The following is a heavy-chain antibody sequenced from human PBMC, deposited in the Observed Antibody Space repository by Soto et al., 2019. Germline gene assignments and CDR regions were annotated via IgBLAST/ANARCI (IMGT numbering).Heavy chain of an antibody. J-gene: IGHJ6*02. CDR3: ARECLYGMDV. Sequence: EVQLVESGGGLVQPGGSLRLSCAASGFTFSSYWMSWVRQAPGKGLEWVANIKQDGSEKYYVDSVKGRFTISRDNAKNELELQMNSLRAEDTAVYDCARECLYGMDVWGQGTTVTVSS. V-gene: IGHV3-7*01. CDR1: GFTFSSYW. CDR2: IKQDGSEK.